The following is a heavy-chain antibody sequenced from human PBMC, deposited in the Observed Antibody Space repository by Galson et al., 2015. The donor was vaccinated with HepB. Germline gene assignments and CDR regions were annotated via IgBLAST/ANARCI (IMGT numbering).Heavy chain of an antibody. CDR3: ARLPGAAAAAHYYYGMDV. D-gene: IGHD6-13*01. CDR2: ISSSSSYI. Sequence: SLRLSCAASGFTFSSYSMNWVRQAPGKGLEWVSSISSSSSYIYYADSVKGRFTISRDNAKNSLYLQMNSLRAEDTAVYYCARLPGAAAAAHYYYGMDVWGQGTTVTVSS. V-gene: IGHV3-21*01. J-gene: IGHJ6*02. CDR1: GFTFSSYS.